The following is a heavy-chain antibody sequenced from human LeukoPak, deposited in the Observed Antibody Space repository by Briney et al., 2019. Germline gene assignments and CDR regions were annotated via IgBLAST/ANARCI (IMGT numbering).Heavy chain of an antibody. Sequence: GGSLRLSCAASGFTFSSYSMNWVRQAPGKGLEWVSYISSSSSTIYYADSVKGRFTISRDNAKNTLYLQMNSLRAEDTAVYYCARDPGPYCSGGSCELDYWGQGTLVTVSS. CDR3: ARDPGPYCSGGSCELDY. CDR2: ISSSSSTI. D-gene: IGHD2-15*01. V-gene: IGHV3-48*01. J-gene: IGHJ4*02. CDR1: GFTFSSYS.